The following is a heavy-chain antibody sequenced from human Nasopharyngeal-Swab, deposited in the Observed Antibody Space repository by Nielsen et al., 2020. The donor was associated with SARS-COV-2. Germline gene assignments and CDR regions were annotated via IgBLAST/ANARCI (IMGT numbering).Heavy chain of an antibody. V-gene: IGHV4-34*01. CDR1: GGPFSVHH. CDR2: INYYGTT. D-gene: IGHD3-10*01. Sequence: SETLSLTCALSGGPFSVHHWSWIRRPPGKGLEWIGEINYYGTTNYSPSLKSRVTISIDTSKNQFSLALRSVTAADTGLYYCARGNYFGSGTFHRTYGMDVWGQGTSVTVSS. CDR3: ARGNYFGSGTFHRTYGMDV. J-gene: IGHJ6*02.